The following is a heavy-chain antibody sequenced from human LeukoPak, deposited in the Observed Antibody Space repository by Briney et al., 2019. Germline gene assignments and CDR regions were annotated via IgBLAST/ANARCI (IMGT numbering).Heavy chain of an antibody. J-gene: IGHJ4*02. V-gene: IGHV3-30*03. Sequence: GGSLRLSCAASGFTFSSYGMHWVRQAPGKGLEWVAVISYDGSNKYYADSVKGRFTISRDNSKNTLYLQLNSLRAEDTAVYYCASTRSSDFDYWGQGTLVTVSS. CDR1: GFTFSSYG. CDR3: ASTRSSDFDY. CDR2: ISYDGSNK. D-gene: IGHD6-6*01.